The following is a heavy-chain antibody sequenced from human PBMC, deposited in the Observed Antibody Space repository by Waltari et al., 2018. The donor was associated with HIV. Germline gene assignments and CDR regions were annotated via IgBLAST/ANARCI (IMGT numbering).Heavy chain of an antibody. J-gene: IGHJ5*02. CDR2: IYYSGST. CDR1: GGSISSSSYY. CDR3: ARGRYYDSSGYHGHWFDP. V-gene: IGHV4-39*07. D-gene: IGHD3-22*01. Sequence: QLQLQESGPGLVKPSETLYLTCTVPGGSISSSSYYWGWIRPPPGQGLEWIGSIYYSGSTYYNPSLKSRVTISVDTSKNQFSLKLSSVTAADTAVYYCARGRYYDSSGYHGHWFDPWGQGTLVTVSS.